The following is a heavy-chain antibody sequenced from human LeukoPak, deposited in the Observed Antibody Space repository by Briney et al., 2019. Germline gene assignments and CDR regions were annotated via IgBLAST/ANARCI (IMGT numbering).Heavy chain of an antibody. D-gene: IGHD3-10*01. CDR2: IIPIFGTA. CDR3: ARQNGSGSYEWEPDAFDI. CDR1: GYTFTTYG. J-gene: IGHJ3*02. Sequence: ASVKVSCKASGYTFTTYGISWVRQAPGQGLEWMGGIIPIFGTANYAQKFQGRVTITADESTSTAYMELSSLRSEDTAVYYCARQNGSGSYEWEPDAFDIWGQGTMVTVSS. V-gene: IGHV1-69*13.